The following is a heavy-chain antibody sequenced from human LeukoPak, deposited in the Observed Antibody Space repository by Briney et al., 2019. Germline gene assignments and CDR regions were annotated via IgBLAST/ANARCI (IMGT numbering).Heavy chain of an antibody. V-gene: IGHV3-21*01. CDR1: GFTFSSYS. CDR3: ARVRTAMGNDY. D-gene: IGHD5-18*01. Sequence: GGSLRLSCAASGFTFSSYSMNWVRQAPGKGLEWVSSISSSSYIYYADSVKGRFTISRDNAKNSLYLQMNSLRAEDTAVYYCARVRTAMGNDYWGQGTLVTVSS. J-gene: IGHJ4*02. CDR2: ISSSSYI.